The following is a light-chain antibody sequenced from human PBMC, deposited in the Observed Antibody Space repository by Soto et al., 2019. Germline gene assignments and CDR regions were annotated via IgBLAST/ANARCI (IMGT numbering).Light chain of an antibody. CDR2: LEGSGNY. V-gene: IGLV4-60*03. Sequence: QLVLTQSSSASASLGSSVRLTCTLSSGHSTYIIAWHQQQPGTAPRFLMKLEGSGNYNKGSGVPDRFSGSSSGADRYLTISNLQSEDEADFYCETWDSDTRVFGGGTKLTVL. J-gene: IGLJ2*01. CDR1: SGHSTYI. CDR3: ETWDSDTRV.